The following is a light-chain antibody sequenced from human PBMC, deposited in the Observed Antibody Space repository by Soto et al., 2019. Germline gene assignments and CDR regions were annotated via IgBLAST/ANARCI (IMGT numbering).Light chain of an antibody. CDR2: DAS. V-gene: IGKV3-11*01. CDR1: QSVSSY. CDR3: QQRDNWSLT. Sequence: EIVLTQSPVTLSLSPGERATLSCRASQSVSSYLVWYQQKHGQAPRLLIYDASNRADGVPARFTGSGSGTDFTLTISSLEPEDVAVYYCQQRDNWSLTFGGGTKVEIK. J-gene: IGKJ4*01.